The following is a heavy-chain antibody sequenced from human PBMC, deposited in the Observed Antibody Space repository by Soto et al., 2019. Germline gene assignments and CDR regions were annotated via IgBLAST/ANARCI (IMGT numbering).Heavy chain of an antibody. CDR2: IRSKANSYAT. CDR3: TRLEMASGNSAY. J-gene: IGHJ4*02. V-gene: IGHV3-73*01. D-gene: IGHD3-3*01. Sequence: GGSLRLSCAASGFTFSGSAMHWVRQASGKGLEWAGGIRSKANSYATAYAASVKGRFTISRDDSKNTAYLQMNSLKTEDTAVYYCTRLEMASGNSAYWGQGTLVTVSS. CDR1: GFTFSGSA.